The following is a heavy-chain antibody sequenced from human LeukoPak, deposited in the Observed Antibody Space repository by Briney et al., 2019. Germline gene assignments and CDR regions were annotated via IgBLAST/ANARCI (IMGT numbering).Heavy chain of an antibody. CDR3: ARLDGYCSGGSCYSVSFVDP. D-gene: IGHD2-15*01. Sequence: SQTLSLTCTVSGGSISSGSYYWSWTRQPAGKGLEWIGRIYTSGSTNYNPSLKSRVTISVDTSKNQFSLKLSSVTAADTAVYYCARLDGYCSGGSCYSVSFVDPWGQGTLVTVSS. CDR1: GGSISSGSYY. J-gene: IGHJ5*02. V-gene: IGHV4-61*02. CDR2: IYTSGST.